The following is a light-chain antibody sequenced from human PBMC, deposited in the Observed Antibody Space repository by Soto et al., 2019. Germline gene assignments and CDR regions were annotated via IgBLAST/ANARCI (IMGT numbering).Light chain of an antibody. Sequence: DVEMTQSPSTLPTSIGDRVTINCRASQNVSNWLAWYQQKPGKAPKLLIYKASRLESGVPSRFSASGSGTDFTLTINSLQSDDFATYFCQQYSNDSTFGQGTKLEIQ. CDR1: QNVSNW. J-gene: IGKJ2*01. V-gene: IGKV1-5*03. CDR3: QQYSNDST. CDR2: KAS.